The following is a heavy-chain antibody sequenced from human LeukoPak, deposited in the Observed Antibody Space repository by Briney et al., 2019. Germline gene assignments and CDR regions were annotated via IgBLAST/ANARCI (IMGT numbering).Heavy chain of an antibody. D-gene: IGHD3-10*01. CDR2: ISYDGSNK. V-gene: IGHV3-30*03. Sequence: GGSLRLSCTASGFTFSSYGMNWVRQAPGKGLEWVALISYDGSNKYHGDSVKGRFTISRDNSKNTLYLQMNSLRAEDTAVYYCATLWFGEWGAFDIWGQGTMVTVSS. J-gene: IGHJ3*02. CDR3: ATLWFGEWGAFDI. CDR1: GFTFSSYG.